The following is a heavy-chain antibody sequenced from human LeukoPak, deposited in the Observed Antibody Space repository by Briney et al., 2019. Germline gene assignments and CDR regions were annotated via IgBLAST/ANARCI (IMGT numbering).Heavy chain of an antibody. CDR1: GYTFTTYG. CDR3: ARGGELIDY. Sequence: ASVKVSCKASGYTFTTYGISWVRQAPGQGLEWMGWISANNGHTNYAQEPQGRVTMTTDTSTSTAYMELRSLTSDDTAVYYCARGGELIDYWGQGTLVTVSS. J-gene: IGHJ4*02. V-gene: IGHV1-18*01. D-gene: IGHD3-10*01. CDR2: ISANNGHT.